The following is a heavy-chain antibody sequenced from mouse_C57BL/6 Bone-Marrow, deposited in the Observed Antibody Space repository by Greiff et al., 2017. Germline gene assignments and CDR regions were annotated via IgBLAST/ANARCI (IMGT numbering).Heavy chain of an antibody. D-gene: IGHD3-3*01. CDR3: ARRDETWFAY. CDR2: ISSGGSYT. CDR1: GFTFSSYG. V-gene: IGHV5-6*01. Sequence: EVQRVESGGDLVKPGGSLKLSCAASGFTFSSYGMSWVRQTPDKRLEWVATISSGGSYTYYPDSVKGRFTISRDKAKNTLYLQRSSLKSEDTAMYYCARRDETWFAYWGQGTLVTVSA. J-gene: IGHJ3*01.